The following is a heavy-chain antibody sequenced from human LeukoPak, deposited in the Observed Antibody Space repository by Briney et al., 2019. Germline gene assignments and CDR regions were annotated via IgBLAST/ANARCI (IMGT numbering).Heavy chain of an antibody. D-gene: IGHD3-22*01. J-gene: IGHJ5*02. CDR2: INHSGST. Sequence: KPSETLSLTCAVYGGSFSGYYWSWIRQPPGKGLEWIGEINHSGSTNYNPSLKSRVTISVDTSKNQFSLKLSSVTAADTAVYYCARARRHYYDSSGYYRASWFDPWGQGTLVTVSS. CDR3: ARARRHYYDSSGYYRASWFDP. CDR1: GGSFSGYY. V-gene: IGHV4-34*09.